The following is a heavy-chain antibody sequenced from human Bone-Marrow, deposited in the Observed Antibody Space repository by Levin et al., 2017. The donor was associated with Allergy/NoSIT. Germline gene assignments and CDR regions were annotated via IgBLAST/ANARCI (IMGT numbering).Heavy chain of an antibody. CDR2: IYWNGEK. CDR3: ARRDEYSSSRWFDP. J-gene: IGHJ5*02. D-gene: IGHD2-2*01. V-gene: IGHV2-5*01. Sequence: KQSGPTLVKPTQTLTLTCTFSGFSLSTSGVGVGWIRQSPGKALEWLALIYWNGEKRYRPSLKSRLTVTRDTAKNQVFLTMTNLDPVDTATYYCARRDEYSSSRWFDPWGQGTLVTVSS. CDR1: GFSLSTSGVG.